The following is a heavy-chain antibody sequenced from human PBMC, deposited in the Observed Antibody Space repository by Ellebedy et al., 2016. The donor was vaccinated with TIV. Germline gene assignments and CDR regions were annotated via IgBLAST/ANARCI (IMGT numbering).Heavy chain of an antibody. CDR2: IDTGGDT. CDR1: GFTVSYTY. CDR3: ARRISGTYGDDAFDI. J-gene: IGHJ3*02. V-gene: IGHV3-53*01. Sequence: GGSLRLSCAASGFTVSYTYMNWVRQAPGKGLEWVSVIDTGGDTYYADSVKGRFTISRDSSKNTVFLQINSLRAEDTAMYYCARRISGTYGDDAFDIWGQGTMVTVSS. D-gene: IGHD1-20*01.